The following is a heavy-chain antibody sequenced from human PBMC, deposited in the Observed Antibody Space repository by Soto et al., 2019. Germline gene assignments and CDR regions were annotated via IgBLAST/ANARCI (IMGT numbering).Heavy chain of an antibody. D-gene: IGHD6-13*01. CDR3: ARHEAYSSSWNGYYYYGMDV. CDR2: IDPSDSYT. CDR1: GYSFTSYW. J-gene: IGHJ6*02. Sequence: GESLKISCKGSGYSFTSYWISWVRQMPGKGLEWMGRIDPSDSYTNYSPSLQGHVTISADKSISTAYLQWSSLKASDTAMYYCARHEAYSSSWNGYYYYGMDVWGQGTTVTVSS. V-gene: IGHV5-10-1*01.